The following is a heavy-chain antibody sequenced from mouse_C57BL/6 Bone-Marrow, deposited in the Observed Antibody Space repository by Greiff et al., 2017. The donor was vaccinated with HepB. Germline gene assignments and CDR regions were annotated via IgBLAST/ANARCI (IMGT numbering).Heavy chain of an antibody. CDR2: INPNNGGT. CDR1: GYTLTDYN. CDR3: ARRGTLRNYYAMDY. D-gene: IGHD1-1*01. V-gene: IGHV1-18*01. Sequence: EVKLMESGPELVKPGASVKIPCKASGYTLTDYNMDWVKQSHGKSLEWIGDINPNNGGTIYNQKFKGKATLTVDKSSSTAYMELRSLTSEDTAVYYCARRGTLRNYYAMDYWGQGTSVTVSS. J-gene: IGHJ4*01.